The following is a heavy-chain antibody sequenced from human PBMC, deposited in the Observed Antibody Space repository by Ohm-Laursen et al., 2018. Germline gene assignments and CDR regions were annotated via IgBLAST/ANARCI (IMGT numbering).Heavy chain of an antibody. D-gene: IGHD3-10*01. CDR2: IHHTGTT. V-gene: IGHV4-38-2*02. CDR1: GDSISSGYY. Sequence: GTLSLTWAVSGDSISSGYYWAWIRQPPGGGLEYIGGIHHTGTTYHNPSLKSRLSISVDASKNHFSLKLRSLTAADTAMYFCARDRAGSFDYWGQGIRVIVSS. CDR3: ARDRAGSFDY. J-gene: IGHJ4*02.